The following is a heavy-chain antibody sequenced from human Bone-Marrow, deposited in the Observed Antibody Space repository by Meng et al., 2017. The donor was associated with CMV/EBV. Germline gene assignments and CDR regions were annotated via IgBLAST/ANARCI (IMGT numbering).Heavy chain of an antibody. CDR3: ARSITIFGVVRRGNYYGMDV. D-gene: IGHD3-3*01. Sequence: GSLRLSCTVSGGSISSSSYYWGWIRQPPGKGLEWIGSIYYSGSTYYNLSLKSRVTISVDTSKNQFSLKLSSVTAADTAVYYCARSITIFGVVRRGNYYGMDVWGQGTTVTVSS. CDR2: IYYSGST. V-gene: IGHV4-39*07. CDR1: GGSISSSSYY. J-gene: IGHJ6*02.